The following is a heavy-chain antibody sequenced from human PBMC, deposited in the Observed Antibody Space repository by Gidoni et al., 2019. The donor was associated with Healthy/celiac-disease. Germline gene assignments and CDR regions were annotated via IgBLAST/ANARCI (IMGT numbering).Heavy chain of an antibody. CDR3: AIAKSQGFGELLYNY. CDR2: IVPIFGTA. Sequence: VQPVQSGAEVKKPGSSVRVSCKPSGGTFSHSSISGVRQAPGQGLEWMGGIVPIFGTANYAQKVQDRVTITADESTRTAYMELSSRRSEDTAVYYWAIAKSQGFGELLYNYWGQGTLVTVSS. CDR1: GGTFSHSS. J-gene: IGHJ4*02. V-gene: IGHV1-69*01. D-gene: IGHD3-10*01.